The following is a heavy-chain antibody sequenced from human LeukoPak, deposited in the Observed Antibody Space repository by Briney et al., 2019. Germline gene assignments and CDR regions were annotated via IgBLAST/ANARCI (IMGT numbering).Heavy chain of an antibody. CDR3: ARGRVSSSTWYSTYYYYFYMDV. D-gene: IGHD4-11*01. V-gene: IGHV4-59*01. CDR2: VDHTGST. CDR1: DDSITMYY. J-gene: IGHJ6*03. Sequence: SETLSLTCTVSDDSITMYYWTWIRQPPGKGLEWIGYVDHTGSTNFNPSLNGRVSISRDTSKNLFSLRLRSVTAADTAVYFCARGRVSSSTWYSTYYYYFYMDVWGKGTTVTVAS.